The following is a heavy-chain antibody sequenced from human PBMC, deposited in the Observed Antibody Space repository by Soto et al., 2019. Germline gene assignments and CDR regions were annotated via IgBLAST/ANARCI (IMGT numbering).Heavy chain of an antibody. Sequence: LRLSCAASGFTLSDYYMSWIRQAPGKGLEWVSYISSSSSYTNYADSVKGRFTISRDNAKNSLYLQMNSLRAEDTAVYYCARGLEKSTYYDFWSGPSYYFDYWGQGTLVTVSS. J-gene: IGHJ4*02. CDR3: ARGLEKSTYYDFWSGPSYYFDY. CDR2: ISSSSSYT. D-gene: IGHD3-3*01. CDR1: GFTLSDYY. V-gene: IGHV3-11*06.